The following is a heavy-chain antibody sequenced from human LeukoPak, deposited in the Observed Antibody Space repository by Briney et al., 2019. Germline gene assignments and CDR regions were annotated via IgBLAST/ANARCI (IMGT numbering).Heavy chain of an antibody. CDR3: ARVPGIGGRLYYMDV. CDR1: GYTFTGYY. CDR2: INPNSGGT. D-gene: IGHD6-13*01. V-gene: IGHV1-2*02. Sequence: ASVKVSCKASGYTFTGYYMHWVRQAPGRGLEWMGWINPNSGGTNYAQKFQGRVTMTRDTSISTAYMELSRLRSDDTAVYYCARVPGIGGRLYYMDVWGKGTTVTVSS. J-gene: IGHJ6*03.